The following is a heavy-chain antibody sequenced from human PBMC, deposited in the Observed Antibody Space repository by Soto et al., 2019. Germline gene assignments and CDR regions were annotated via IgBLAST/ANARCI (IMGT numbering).Heavy chain of an antibody. CDR2: IYYSGST. CDR3: ARRLNRVVVAENWFDP. Sequence: PSETLSLTCTVSGGSISSSSYYWGWIRQPPGKGLEWIGSIYYSGSTYYNPSLKSRVTISVDTSKDQFSLKLSSVTAADTAVYYCARRLNRVVVAENWFDPWGQGTLVTVS. V-gene: IGHV4-39*01. CDR1: GGSISSSSYY. D-gene: IGHD2-15*01. J-gene: IGHJ5*02.